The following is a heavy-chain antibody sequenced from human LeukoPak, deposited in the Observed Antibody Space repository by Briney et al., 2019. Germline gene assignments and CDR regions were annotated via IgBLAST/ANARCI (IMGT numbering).Heavy chain of an antibody. CDR3: ARDSTRGYSGYYYDSSGYYRFDY. J-gene: IGHJ4*02. CDR2: ISAYNGNT. Sequence: GASVKVSCKASGYTFTGYYMHWVRQAPGQGLEWMGWISAYNGNTNYAQKLQGRVTMTTDTSTSTAYMELRSLRSDDTAVYYCARDSTRGYSGYYYDSSGYYRFDYWGQGTLVTVSS. D-gene: IGHD3-22*01. V-gene: IGHV1-18*04. CDR1: GYTFTGYY.